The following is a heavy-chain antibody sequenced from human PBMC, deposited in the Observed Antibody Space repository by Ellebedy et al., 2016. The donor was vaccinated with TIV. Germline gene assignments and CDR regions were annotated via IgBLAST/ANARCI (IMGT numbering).Heavy chain of an antibody. V-gene: IGHV1-2*02. CDR3: ARDPVDETPADF. D-gene: IGHD2-2*01. J-gene: IGHJ4*02. CDR1: GYTFTDYY. CDR2: ITPRGAT. Sequence: AASVKVSCKASGYTFTDYYIHWVRQAPGHGLEHMGWITPRGATHYTQKFQGRVTMTRDTFRNTAYMELSGLTSDDTAVYYCARDPVDETPADFWGLGTLVSVSS.